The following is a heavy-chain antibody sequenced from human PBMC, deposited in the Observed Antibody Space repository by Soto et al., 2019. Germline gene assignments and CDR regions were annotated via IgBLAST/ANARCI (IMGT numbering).Heavy chain of an antibody. Sequence: PSETLSLTCTVSGSSISTYYWSWIRQPPGKGLEWIGYIYYNGRTNYNPSLESRVTISLDTSKSQFSLKLSSVSAADTAVYYCARDGSGYDFWSGPYFFDYWGPGTLVTVSS. V-gene: IGHV4-59*01. D-gene: IGHD3-3*01. CDR1: GSSISTYY. CDR3: ARDGSGYDFWSGPYFFDY. CDR2: IYYNGRT. J-gene: IGHJ4*02.